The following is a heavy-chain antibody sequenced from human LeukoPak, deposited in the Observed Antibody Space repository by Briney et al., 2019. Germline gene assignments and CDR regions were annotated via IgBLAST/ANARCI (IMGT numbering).Heavy chain of an antibody. CDR3: ARGSRWHYYFDN. D-gene: IGHD5-24*01. Sequence: PSETLSLTCAVYGGSFSGNYWSWIRQPPGKGLEWIGEINHSGSPNYNPSLKSRVTISVDTSKNHFSLMLSSVTAADTAVYYFARGSRWHYYFDNWGQGTLVTVSS. J-gene: IGHJ4*02. V-gene: IGHV4-34*01. CDR1: GGSFSGNY. CDR2: INHSGSP.